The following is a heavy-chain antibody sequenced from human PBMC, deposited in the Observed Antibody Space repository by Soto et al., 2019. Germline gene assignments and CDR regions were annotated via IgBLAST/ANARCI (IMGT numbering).Heavy chain of an antibody. D-gene: IGHD2-21*01. Sequence: QVQLVQSGAEVKKPGASVKVSCKASGYTFTSYGISWVRQAPGQGLEWMGWLSAYNGNTNYAQKLQGRVTMTTDTSTSTSYMELRSLRSDDTAVYYCARCGGDCQYYYYYVMDVWGKGTTVTVSS. V-gene: IGHV1-18*01. CDR2: LSAYNGNT. CDR3: ARCGGDCQYYYYYVMDV. J-gene: IGHJ6*04. CDR1: GYTFTSYG.